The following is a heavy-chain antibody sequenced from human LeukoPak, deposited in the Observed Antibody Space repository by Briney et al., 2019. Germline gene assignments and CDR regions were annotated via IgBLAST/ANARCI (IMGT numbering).Heavy chain of an antibody. CDR3: AIDLHIVVVPAARSPSFDY. V-gene: IGHV3-30*02. D-gene: IGHD2-2*01. CDR2: ISYDGSNK. Sequence: GGSLRLSCAVSGLTFSSYGMHWVRQAPGKGLEWVAFISYDGSNKYYAESVKGRFTISRDNSKNTLYLQMNSLRAEDTAVYYCAIDLHIVVVPAARSPSFDYWGQGTLVTVSS. J-gene: IGHJ4*02. CDR1: GLTFSSYG.